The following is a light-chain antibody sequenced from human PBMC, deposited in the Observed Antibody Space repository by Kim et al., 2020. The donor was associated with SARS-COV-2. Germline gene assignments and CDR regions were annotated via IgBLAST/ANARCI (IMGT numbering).Light chain of an antibody. J-gene: IGKJ1*01. CDR3: QQYGSSPQT. CDR2: GAS. CDR1: QSVSGDY. Sequence: SPGERATLSCRASQSVSGDYVAWYQQRPGQAPRLLIYGASSRATGIPDRFSGSGSGTDFTLTISRLEPEDFAVYFCQQYGSSPQTFGQGTKVDIK. V-gene: IGKV3-20*01.